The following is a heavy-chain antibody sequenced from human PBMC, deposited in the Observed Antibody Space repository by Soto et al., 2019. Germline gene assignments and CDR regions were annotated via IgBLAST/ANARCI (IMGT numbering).Heavy chain of an antibody. CDR3: ARGGQQYSSGWYYFDY. D-gene: IGHD6-19*01. CDR1: GFTFSSYA. CDR2: ISSNGGST. J-gene: IGHJ4*02. V-gene: IGHV3-64*02. Sequence: GGSLRLSCAASGFTFSSYAMHWVRQAPGKGLEYVSAISSNGGSTYYADSVKGRFTISRDNSKNTLYLQMGSLRAEDMAVYYCARGGQQYSSGWYYFDYWGQGTLVTVSS.